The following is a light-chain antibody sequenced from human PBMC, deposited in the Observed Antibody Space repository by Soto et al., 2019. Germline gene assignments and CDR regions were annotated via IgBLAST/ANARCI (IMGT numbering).Light chain of an antibody. V-gene: IGLV2-23*01. Sequence: QSALTQPASVSGSPGQSITISCTGASSDVGRYNLVSWYQQHPGKAPKLMIYEGAKRPSGVSNRFSGSKSGNTASLTISGLQADDEADYYCCSYAGSSTYVFGSGTKVTVL. J-gene: IGLJ1*01. CDR2: EGA. CDR3: CSYAGSSTYV. CDR1: SSDVGRYNL.